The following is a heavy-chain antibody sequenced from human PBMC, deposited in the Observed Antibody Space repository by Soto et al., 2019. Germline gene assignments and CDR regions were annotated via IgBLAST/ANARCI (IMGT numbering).Heavy chain of an antibody. Sequence: QVQLVQSGAEVKKPGASVKVSCKASGYTFTSYAMHWVRQAPGQRLEWMGWINAGNGNTKYSQKFQGRVTITRDTSASTAYMELSSLRSEDTAVYYCARGGSYYVVAFEYWGQGTLVTVSS. CDR3: ARGGSYYVVAFEY. J-gene: IGHJ4*02. D-gene: IGHD1-26*01. V-gene: IGHV1-3*01. CDR1: GYTFTSYA. CDR2: INAGNGNT.